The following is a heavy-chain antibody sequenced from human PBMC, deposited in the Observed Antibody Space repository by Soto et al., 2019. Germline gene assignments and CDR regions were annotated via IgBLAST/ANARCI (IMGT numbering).Heavy chain of an antibody. J-gene: IGHJ6*02. CDR3: TKGYCSRTSCYFDYYDKDV. Sequence: GGSLRLSCAASGFTFNTYAMSWVRQAPGKGLEWVSAISGSGGSTHYADSVKGRFTISRDNSKNTVYLQMNSLRAEDTAVYYCTKGYCSRTSCYFDYYDKDVWGQGTEVTVSS. D-gene: IGHD2-2*01. V-gene: IGHV3-23*01. CDR2: ISGSGGST. CDR1: GFTFNTYA.